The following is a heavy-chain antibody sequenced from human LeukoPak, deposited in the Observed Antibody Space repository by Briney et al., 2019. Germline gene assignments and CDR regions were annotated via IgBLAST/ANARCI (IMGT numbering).Heavy chain of an antibody. V-gene: IGHV4-59*01. CDR3: ARDGWGGSTFEY. Sequence: KSSETLSLTCTVSGGSISSYDWNWIRQPPGKGREWIGYIYYSGSTNYNPSLKSRVTISVDTSKNQFSLKLSSVTAADTAVYYCARDGWGGSTFEYWGQGTLVTVSS. D-gene: IGHD5-12*01. CDR1: GGSISSYD. CDR2: IYYSGST. J-gene: IGHJ4*02.